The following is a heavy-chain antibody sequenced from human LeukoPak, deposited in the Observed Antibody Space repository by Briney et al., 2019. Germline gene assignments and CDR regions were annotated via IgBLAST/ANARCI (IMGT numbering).Heavy chain of an antibody. CDR2: IYSGGNT. CDR3: AKTIVGGTGGHAFDI. D-gene: IGHD1-26*01. CDR1: GFTVSSNY. Sequence: GGSLRLSCAASGFTVSSNYISWVRQAPGKGLVWVSDIYSGGNTYYADSVKGRFTISSDNSKNTLYLQMASLRAEDTAVYYCAKTIVGGTGGHAFDIGGQGTMVTVSS. J-gene: IGHJ3*02. V-gene: IGHV3-53*01.